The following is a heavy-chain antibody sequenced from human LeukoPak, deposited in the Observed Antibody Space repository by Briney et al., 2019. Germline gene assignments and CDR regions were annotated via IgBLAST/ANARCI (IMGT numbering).Heavy chain of an antibody. Sequence: GGSLRLSCAASGFTFSSYSMNWVRQAPEKGLEWVSYISSSDSTIYYADSVKGRFTISRDNAKNSLYLQMNSLRAEDTAVYYCAELGITMIGGVWGKGTTVTISS. CDR2: ISSSDSTI. CDR3: AELGITMIGGV. CDR1: GFTFSSYS. J-gene: IGHJ6*04. D-gene: IGHD3-10*02. V-gene: IGHV3-48*04.